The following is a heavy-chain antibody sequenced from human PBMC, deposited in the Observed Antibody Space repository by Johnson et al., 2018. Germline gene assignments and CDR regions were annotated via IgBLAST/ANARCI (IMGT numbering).Heavy chain of an antibody. CDR3: ARVRGYCSSTSCYRFYFYYGMDV. Sequence: QVQLVESGAEVKKPGSSVKVSCKASGGTFSSYAFSWVRQAPGQGLSWMGGIIPIYGTATYAQRFQGRVTVTADESTSTAYRELSSLRSEDTAVYYWARVRGYCSSTSCYRFYFYYGMDVWGQGTTVTVSS. D-gene: IGHD2-2*02. CDR2: IIPIYGTA. V-gene: IGHV1-69*01. J-gene: IGHJ6*02. CDR1: GGTFSSYA.